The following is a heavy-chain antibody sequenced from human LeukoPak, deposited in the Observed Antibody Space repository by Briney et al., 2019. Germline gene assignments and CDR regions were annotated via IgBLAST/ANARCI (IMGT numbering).Heavy chain of an antibody. CDR2: LDPEDGET. J-gene: IGHJ4*02. D-gene: IGHD1-26*01. CDR3: ASSGSYFNGFDY. CDR1: GYTLTELS. V-gene: IGHV1-24*01. Sequence: GASVKVSCKVSGYTLTELSMHWVRQAPGKGLEWMGGLDPEDGETIYAQKFQGRVTMTEDTSTDTAYMELSSLRSEDTAVYYCASSGSYFNGFDYWGQGTLVTVSS.